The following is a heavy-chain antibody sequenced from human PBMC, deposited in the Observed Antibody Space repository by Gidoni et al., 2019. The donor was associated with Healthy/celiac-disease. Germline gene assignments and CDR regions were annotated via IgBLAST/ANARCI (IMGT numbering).Heavy chain of an antibody. D-gene: IGHD2-2*01. V-gene: IGHV4-34*01. J-gene: IGHJ4*02. CDR2: INHSGST. Sequence: PPGKGLEWIGEINHSGSTNYNPSLKSRVTISVDTSKNQFSLKLSSVTAADTAVYYCARGEKVVPAATLFDYWGQGTLVTVSS. CDR3: ARGEKVVPAATLFDY.